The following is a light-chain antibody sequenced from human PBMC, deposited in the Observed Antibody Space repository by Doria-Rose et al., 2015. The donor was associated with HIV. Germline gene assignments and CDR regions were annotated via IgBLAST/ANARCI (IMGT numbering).Light chain of an antibody. CDR2: GNT. J-gene: IGLJ1*01. Sequence: QPVLTQPPSVSGAPGQRVAISCTGSSSNIGAGFDVNWYQQFPGTAPKLLIHGNTNRPSGVPDRFSDSKSGTSASLAISGLRAEDEADYYCQSYDSRLSAYVFGTGTKVTVL. CDR1: SSNIGAGFD. V-gene: IGLV1-40*01. CDR3: QSYDSRLSAYV.